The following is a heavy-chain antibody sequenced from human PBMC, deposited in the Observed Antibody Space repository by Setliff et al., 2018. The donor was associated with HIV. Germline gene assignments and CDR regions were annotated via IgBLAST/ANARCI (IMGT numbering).Heavy chain of an antibody. CDR1: GGSLSSSNYY. J-gene: IGHJ4*02. CDR2: IYYSGNT. V-gene: IGHV4-39*01. D-gene: IGHD7-27*01. Sequence: LSLTCTVSGGSLSSSNYYCGWIRQPPGKGLEWIGSIYYSGNTYYNPSLKSRVTISGDTSKKQFSLKLRAVTAADSAVYYCARQGRPGDFDSWGQGTLVTVSS. CDR3: ARQGRPGDFDS.